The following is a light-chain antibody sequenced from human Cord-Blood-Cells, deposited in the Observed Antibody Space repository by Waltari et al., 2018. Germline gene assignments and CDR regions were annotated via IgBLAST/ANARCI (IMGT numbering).Light chain of an antibody. V-gene: IGKV1-5*03. CDR3: QQYNSYSS. Sequence: IQMTQSPSTLSASVGDRVTITCRASQSISSWLAWYQQKPGNAPKLLIYNASSLESGVPSRFSGSGSATEFTLTISSLQPDDFATYYCQQYNSYSSVGQGTKLEIK. CDR1: QSISSW. CDR2: NAS. J-gene: IGKJ2*03.